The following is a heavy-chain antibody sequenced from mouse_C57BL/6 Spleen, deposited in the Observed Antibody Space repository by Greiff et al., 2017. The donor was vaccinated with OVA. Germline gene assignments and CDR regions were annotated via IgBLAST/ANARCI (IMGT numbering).Heavy chain of an antibody. V-gene: IGHV1-53*01. CDR2: INPSNGGT. CDR1: GYTFTSYW. CDR3: AREVWGYGAWFAY. J-gene: IGHJ3*01. D-gene: IGHD2-2*01. Sequence: VQLRKGGSGLSNRGCSVKLSCKASGYTFTSYWMHWVKQRPGQGLEWIGNINPSNGGTNYNEKFKSKATLTVDKSSSTAYMQLSSLTSEDSAVYYCAREVWGYGAWFAYWGQGTLVTVSA.